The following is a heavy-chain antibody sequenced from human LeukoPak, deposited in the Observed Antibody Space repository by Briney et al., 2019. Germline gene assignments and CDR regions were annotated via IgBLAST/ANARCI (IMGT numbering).Heavy chain of an antibody. V-gene: IGHV1-8*03. CDR1: GYTFTSYD. D-gene: IGHD3-22*01. Sequence: ASVTVSCKASGYTFTSYDINWVRQATGQGLGWMGWMNPNSGNTGYAQKFQGRVTITRNTSISTAYMELSSLRSEDTAVYYCARLAQHRYYYDTSAYRYCFDYWGQGTLVTVSS. CDR2: MNPNSGNT. CDR3: ARLAQHRYYYDTSAYRYCFDY. J-gene: IGHJ4*02.